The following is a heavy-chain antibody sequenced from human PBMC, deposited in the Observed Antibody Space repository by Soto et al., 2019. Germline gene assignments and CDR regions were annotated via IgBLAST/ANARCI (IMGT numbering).Heavy chain of an antibody. CDR1: GFAFSSNA. D-gene: IGHD3-16*01. J-gene: IGHJ3*02. Sequence: EVQLAESGGGLVQPGGSLRLSCAASGFAFSSNAMNWVRQAPGKGLEWISYITNGSSSIYYADSGNGRFTISRDNAKTSVYLQMKSLRAEDNAVYYCARGRRSCSSITCPFAAFDIWGQGTVVTVSS. CDR3: ARGRRSCSSITCPFAAFDI. CDR2: ITNGSSSI. V-gene: IGHV3-48*01.